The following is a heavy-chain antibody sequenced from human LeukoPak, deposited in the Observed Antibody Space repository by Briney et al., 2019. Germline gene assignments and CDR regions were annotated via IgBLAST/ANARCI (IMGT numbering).Heavy chain of an antibody. CDR2: IFPDNSDT. CDR3: ASRVGVAGTFDAFDL. CDR1: GYNFPRHW. V-gene: IGHV5-51*01. D-gene: IGHD2-21*02. J-gene: IGHJ3*01. Sequence: GESLKISCATSGYNFPRHWIGWVRQMPGKGLEYVGVIFPDNSDTRYSPSSEGHVTISADTSINTAYLQWRSLQASDTAMYFCASRVGVAGTFDAFDLWGQGTMVTVSS.